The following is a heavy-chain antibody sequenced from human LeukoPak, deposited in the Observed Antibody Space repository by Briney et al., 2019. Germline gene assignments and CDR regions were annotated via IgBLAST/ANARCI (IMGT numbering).Heavy chain of an antibody. CDR1: GFTFSNTW. V-gene: IGHV3-15*01. D-gene: IGHD3-10*01. CDR3: ATLTVRGVINI. J-gene: IGHJ4*02. Sequence: GSRRLSCAASGFTFSNTWMNWVRQAPGKGLEWVGRIQSKTDGGTTEYAAPVKGRFTISRDDSKTTLYLQMNSLKTEDTAVYYCATLTVRGVINIWGQGTLVTVSS. CDR2: IQSKTDGGTT.